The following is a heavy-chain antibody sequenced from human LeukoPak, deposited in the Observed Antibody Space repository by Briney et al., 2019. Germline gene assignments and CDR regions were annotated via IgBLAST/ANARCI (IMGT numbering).Heavy chain of an antibody. CDR2: IYYSGST. V-gene: IGHV4-59*01. Sequence: SETLSLTCTVSGASISSYSWGWIRQPPGKGLEWIGYIYYSGSTNYNPSLKSRVTISVDTSKNQFSLKLNSVTAADTAVYYCAREVTYGRTGYYFDYWGQGTLVTVSS. D-gene: IGHD7-27*01. CDR1: GASISSYS. CDR3: AREVTYGRTGYYFDY. J-gene: IGHJ4*02.